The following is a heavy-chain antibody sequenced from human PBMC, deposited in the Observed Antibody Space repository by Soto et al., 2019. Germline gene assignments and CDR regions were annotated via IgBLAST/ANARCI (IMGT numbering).Heavy chain of an antibody. D-gene: IGHD2-2*01. Sequence: EVQLVESGGGLVQPGRSLRLSCAASGFTFDDYAMHWVRQAPGKGLEWVSGITWNSGNIDYADSVRGRFTISRDNAKNRLYLQMTSLRVEDTALYYCAKDAKDVVVIPAAIPVGDYYHYMDVWGKGTTVTVSS. CDR2: ITWNSGNI. CDR1: GFTFDDYA. CDR3: AKDAKDVVVIPAAIPVGDYYHYMDV. V-gene: IGHV3-9*01. J-gene: IGHJ6*03.